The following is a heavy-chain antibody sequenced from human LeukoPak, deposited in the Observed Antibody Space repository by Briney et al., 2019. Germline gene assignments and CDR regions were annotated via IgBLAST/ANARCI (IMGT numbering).Heavy chain of an antibody. J-gene: IGHJ4*02. CDR3: ARDSYYYDSSGYYLPGY. V-gene: IGHV3-11*01. CDR1: GFTFSDYY. Sequence: GGSLRLSCAASGFTFSDYYMSWIRQAPGKGLEWISYISSSGSTIYYADSVKGRFTISRDNAKNSLYLQMNSLRAEDTAVYYCARDSYYYDSSGYYLPGYWGQGTLVTVSS. D-gene: IGHD3-22*01. CDR2: ISSSGSTI.